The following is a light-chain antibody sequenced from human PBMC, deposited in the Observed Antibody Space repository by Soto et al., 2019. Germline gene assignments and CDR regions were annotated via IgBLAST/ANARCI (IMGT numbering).Light chain of an antibody. CDR2: DAS. Sequence: EIAMTQSPATLSVSPGERATLSCRASQSVSSKLAWYQQKPGQAPRLLIHDASTRATGIPARFSGSGSGTEFTLTISSLQSEDFAVYYCQQFNNWPRTFGQGTKVEI. CDR3: QQFNNWPRT. V-gene: IGKV3-15*01. CDR1: QSVSSK. J-gene: IGKJ1*01.